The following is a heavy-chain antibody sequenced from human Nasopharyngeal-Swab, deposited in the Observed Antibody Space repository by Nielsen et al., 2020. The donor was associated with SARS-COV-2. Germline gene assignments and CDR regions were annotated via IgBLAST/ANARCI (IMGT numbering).Heavy chain of an antibody. D-gene: IGHD6-13*01. CDR3: ARVFQEQQLAGGYYYGMDV. V-gene: IGHV4-30-2*01. CDR2: IYHSGST. Sequence: SETLSPTCAVSGGSISSGGYSWSWIRQPPGKGLEWIGYIYHSGSTYYNPSLKSRVTISVDRSKNQFSLKLSSVTAADTAVYYCARVFQEQQLAGGYYYGMDVWGQGTTVTVSS. J-gene: IGHJ6*02. CDR1: GGSISSGGYS.